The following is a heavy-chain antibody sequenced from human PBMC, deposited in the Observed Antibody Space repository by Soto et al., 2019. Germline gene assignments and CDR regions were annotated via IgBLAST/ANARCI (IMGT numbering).Heavy chain of an antibody. V-gene: IGHV2-5*02. CDR2: IYWDDDK. CDR1: GFSLSSSGVG. J-gene: IGHJ4*02. D-gene: IGHD1-26*01. Sequence: QITLKESGPTVVKPTQTLTLTCTFSGFSLSSSGVGVAWIRQPPGKALEWLAHIYWDDDKRYSPSLKSRLTIATDTSKNQVVLTMTNMDPVDTATYYCAQDRGSGSYWVYWGQGTLVTVSS. CDR3: AQDRGSGSYWVY.